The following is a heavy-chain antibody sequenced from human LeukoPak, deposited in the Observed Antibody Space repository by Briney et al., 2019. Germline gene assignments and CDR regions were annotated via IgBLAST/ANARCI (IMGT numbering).Heavy chain of an antibody. V-gene: IGHV3-48*01. CDR3: ARALGYSYGYVVDY. D-gene: IGHD5-18*01. Sequence: GALRLSCAASGFIFSNYNMNWVRPTPGKGLEWVSYISSSSGTIYYADSVKGRFTITGDNAKNSLVLQMYSLRAEDTGVYYCARALGYSYGYVVDYWGQGTLVTVSS. J-gene: IGHJ4*02. CDR2: ISSSSGTI. CDR1: GFIFSNYN.